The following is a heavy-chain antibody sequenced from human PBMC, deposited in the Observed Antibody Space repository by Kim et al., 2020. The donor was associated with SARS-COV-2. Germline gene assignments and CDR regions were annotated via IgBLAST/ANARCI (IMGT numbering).Heavy chain of an antibody. CDR2: ISGSGGST. D-gene: IGHD1-26*01. Sequence: GGSLRLSCAASGFTFSSYAMSWVRQAPGKGLEWVSAISGSGGSTYYADSVKGRFTISRDNSKNTLYLQMNSLRAEDTAVYYCAKAFLGGWELSYYYMDVWGKGTTVTVSS. CDR3: AKAFLGGWELSYYYMDV. V-gene: IGHV3-23*01. CDR1: GFTFSSYA. J-gene: IGHJ6*03.